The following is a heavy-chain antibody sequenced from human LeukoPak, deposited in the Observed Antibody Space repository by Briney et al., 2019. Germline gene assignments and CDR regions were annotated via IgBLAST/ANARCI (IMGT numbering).Heavy chain of an antibody. CDR3: ARDAIVVVTASLDY. CDR2: ISGSGGST. J-gene: IGHJ4*02. V-gene: IGHV3-23*01. D-gene: IGHD2-21*02. Sequence: PGGSLRPSCAASGFTFSSYAMSWVRQAPGKGLEWVSAISGSGGSTYYADSVKGRFTISRDNSKNTLYLQMNSLRAEDTAVYCCARDAIVVVTASLDYWGQGTLVTVSS. CDR1: GFTFSSYA.